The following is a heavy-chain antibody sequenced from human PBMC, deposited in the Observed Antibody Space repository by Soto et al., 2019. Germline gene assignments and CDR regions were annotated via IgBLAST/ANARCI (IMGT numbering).Heavy chain of an antibody. D-gene: IGHD2-2*01. Sequence: GASVKVSCKASGGTFSSYAISWVRQAPGQGLEWMGGIIPIFGTANYAQKFQGRVTITADESTSTAYMELSSLRSEGTAVYYCARVSVVPAAMGGLDVWGQGTTVTVSS. V-gene: IGHV1-69*13. CDR1: GGTFSSYA. CDR2: IIPIFGTA. J-gene: IGHJ6*02. CDR3: ARVSVVPAAMGGLDV.